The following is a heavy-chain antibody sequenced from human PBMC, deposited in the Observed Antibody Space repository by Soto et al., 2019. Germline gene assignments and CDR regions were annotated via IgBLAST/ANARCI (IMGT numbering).Heavy chain of an antibody. CDR1: GFTFSSYG. CDR2: IWYDGSNK. Sequence: PGGSLRLSCAASGFTFSSYGMHWVRQAPGKGLEWVAVIWYDGSNKYYADSVKGRFTISRDNSKNTLYLQMNSLRAEDTAVYYCARVSNGWLGHNWFDPWGQGTLVTVSS. J-gene: IGHJ5*02. D-gene: IGHD6-19*01. CDR3: ARVSNGWLGHNWFDP. V-gene: IGHV3-33*01.